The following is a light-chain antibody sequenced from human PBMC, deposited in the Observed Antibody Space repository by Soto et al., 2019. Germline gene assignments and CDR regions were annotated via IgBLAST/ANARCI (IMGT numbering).Light chain of an antibody. V-gene: IGKV3-20*01. CDR2: GAS. J-gene: IGKJ1*01. Sequence: EIVLTQSPGTLSLSPGERATLSCRASQSVSSSYLAWYQQKPGQAPRLLIYGASSRAIGIPDRFSGSGSGTDFSLTISRLEPEDFAVYYCQQYGSSQSFGQGTEVEIK. CDR3: QQYGSSQS. CDR1: QSVSSSY.